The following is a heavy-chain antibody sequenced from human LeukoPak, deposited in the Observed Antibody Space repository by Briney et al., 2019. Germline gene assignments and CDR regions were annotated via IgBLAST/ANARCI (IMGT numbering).Heavy chain of an antibody. D-gene: IGHD3-9*01. Sequence: GGSLRLSCAASGFTFSSYSMNWVRQAPGKGLEWVSSISSSSSYIYYADPVKGRFTISRDNAKNSLYLQMNSLRAEDTAVYYCARDNDLLRYFDWPLDYWGQGTLVTVSS. V-gene: IGHV3-21*01. CDR3: ARDNDLLRYFDWPLDY. CDR1: GFTFSSYS. CDR2: ISSSSSYI. J-gene: IGHJ4*02.